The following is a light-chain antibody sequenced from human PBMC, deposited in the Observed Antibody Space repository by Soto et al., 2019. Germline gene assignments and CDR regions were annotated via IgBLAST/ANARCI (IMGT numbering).Light chain of an antibody. Sequence: DIPMTQSPSSLSASVGDRVTITCQASQDINNDLNWYQQRPGKAPKLLIYDASNLETGVPSRFSGSGSGTDFTFTISSLQPEDIATYYCQQYDNSLFTFGPGTKVDIK. V-gene: IGKV1-33*01. J-gene: IGKJ3*01. CDR1: QDINND. CDR2: DAS. CDR3: QQYDNSLFT.